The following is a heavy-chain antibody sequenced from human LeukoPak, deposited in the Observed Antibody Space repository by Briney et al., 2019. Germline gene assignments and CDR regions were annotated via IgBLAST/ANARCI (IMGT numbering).Heavy chain of an antibody. V-gene: IGHV3-11*01. J-gene: IGHJ4*02. CDR2: ISSSGSTI. Sequence: GGSLRLSCAASGFTSSDYYMSWIRQAPGKGLEWVSYISSSGSTIYYADSVKGRFTISRDNAKNSLYLQMNSLRAEDTAVYYCARDGGPANDYGDYVDYWGQGTLVTVSS. D-gene: IGHD4-17*01. CDR1: GFTSSDYY. CDR3: ARDGGPANDYGDYVDY.